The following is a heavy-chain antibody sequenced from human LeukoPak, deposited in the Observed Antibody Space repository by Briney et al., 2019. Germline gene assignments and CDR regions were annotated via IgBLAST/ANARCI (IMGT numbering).Heavy chain of an antibody. V-gene: IGHV3-53*05. CDR2: IYSGGKT. J-gene: IGHJ4*02. Sequence: QPGGSLRLSCAASGFTVSSNYMSWVRQAPGKGLEWVSVIYSGGKTYYADSVKGRFTISRDNSKNTLFLQMNSLRAEDTAVYYCAKPEITMIVVAPLSDWGQGTLVTVSS. CDR1: GFTVSSNY. D-gene: IGHD3-22*01. CDR3: AKPEITMIVVAPLSD.